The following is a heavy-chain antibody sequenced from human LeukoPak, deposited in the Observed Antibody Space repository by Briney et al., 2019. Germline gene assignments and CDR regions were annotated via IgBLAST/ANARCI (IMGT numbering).Heavy chain of an antibody. J-gene: IGHJ4*02. V-gene: IGHV1-24*01. CDR3: VTGFTTMAVDYFDY. CDR2: SDPEDGER. D-gene: IGHD5-18*01. Sequence: ASVKVSCKVSGKTLSDLSIHWLRQPPGKGLEWLGGSDPEDGERIYAQMFQGRVTMTEDTSIDTADMELSSLRSEDTAVYYCVTGFTTMAVDYFDYWGQGTLVTVST. CDR1: GKTLSDLS.